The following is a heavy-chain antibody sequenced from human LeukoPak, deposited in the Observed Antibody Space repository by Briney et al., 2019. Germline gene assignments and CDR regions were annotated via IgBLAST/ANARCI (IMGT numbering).Heavy chain of an antibody. J-gene: IGHJ4*02. Sequence: PGGSLRLSCAASGFTFSIYAMTWVRQTPGKGLEWVSAISGSGGSTYYADSVKGRFTISRDNSKNTLYLQMNSLRAEDTAVYYCAKSGSGWYGTSYWGQGTLVTVSS. CDR2: ISGSGGST. CDR1: GFTFSIYA. CDR3: AKSGSGWYGTSY. V-gene: IGHV3-23*01. D-gene: IGHD6-19*01.